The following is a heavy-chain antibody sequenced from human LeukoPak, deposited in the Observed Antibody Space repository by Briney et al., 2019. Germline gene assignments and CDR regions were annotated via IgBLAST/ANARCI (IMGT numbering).Heavy chain of an antibody. D-gene: IGHD2-21*02. V-gene: IGHV1-8*01. CDR3: ARDCGGDCYSRFDY. Sequence: ASVKVSCKASGYTFTSYDINWVRQATGQWLEWMGWMNPNSGNTGYAQKFQGRVTMTRNTSISTAYMELSSLRSEDTAVYYCARDCGGDCYSRFDYWGQGTLVTVSS. CDR1: GYTFTSYD. CDR2: MNPNSGNT. J-gene: IGHJ4*02.